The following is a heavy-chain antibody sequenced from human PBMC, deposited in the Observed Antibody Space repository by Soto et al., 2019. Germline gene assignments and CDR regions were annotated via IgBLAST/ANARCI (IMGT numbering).Heavy chain of an antibody. V-gene: IGHV1-3*05. CDR3: ARERDLSYYYYGMDV. CDR1: GYTFTSYA. CDR2: INAGNGNT. J-gene: IGHJ6*02. Sequence: QVQLVQSGAEEKKPGASVKVSCKASGYTFTSYAMHWVRQAPGQRLEWMGWINAGNGNTKYSQKFQGRVTITRDTSASTAYMELSSLRSEDTAVYYCARERDLSYYYYGMDVWGQGTTVTVSS.